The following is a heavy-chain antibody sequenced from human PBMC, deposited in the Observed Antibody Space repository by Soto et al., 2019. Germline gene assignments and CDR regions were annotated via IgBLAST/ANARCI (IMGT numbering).Heavy chain of an antibody. CDR3: ARMVDYDILTGYYYYYYYYMDG. J-gene: IGHJ6*03. V-gene: IGHV4-34*01. D-gene: IGHD3-9*01. Sequence: SETLSLTCAVYGGSFSGYYWSWIRQPPGKGLEWIGEINHSGSTNYNPSLKSRVTISVDTSKNQFSLKLSSVTAADTAVYYCARMVDYDILTGYYYYYYYYMDGWGKGTTVT. CDR2: INHSGST. CDR1: GGSFSGYY.